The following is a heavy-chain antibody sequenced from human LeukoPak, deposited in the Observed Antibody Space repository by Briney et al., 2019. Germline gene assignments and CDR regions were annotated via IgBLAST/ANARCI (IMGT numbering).Heavy chain of an antibody. D-gene: IGHD3-10*01. J-gene: IGHJ4*02. CDR2: ISGSGDT. CDR3: ARVPYGSGSYSTLDY. Sequence: PGGSLRLSCAASGFTFNTHAMTWVRQAPGKGLEWVSAISGSGDTHYADSVKGRFPISRDNSKNTLYLQMNSLRAEDTAVYYCARVPYGSGSYSTLDYWGQGTLVTVSS. V-gene: IGHV3-23*01. CDR1: GFTFNTHA.